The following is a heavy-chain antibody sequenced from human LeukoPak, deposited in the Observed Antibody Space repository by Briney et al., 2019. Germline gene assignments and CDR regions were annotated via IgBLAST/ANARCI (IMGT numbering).Heavy chain of an antibody. CDR2: INPNSGGT. V-gene: IGHV1-2*02. CDR1: GYTFTGYY. J-gene: IGHJ4*02. CDR3: ARGRHGNIYGYRPNGLGHYFDF. Sequence: ASVKVSCKASGYTFTGYYMHWVRQAPGQGLEWMGWINPNSGGTNYAQKFQGRVTMTRDTSISTAYMELSRLRSDDTAVYYCARGRHGNIYGYRPNGLGHYFDFWGQGTLVTVSS. D-gene: IGHD5-18*01.